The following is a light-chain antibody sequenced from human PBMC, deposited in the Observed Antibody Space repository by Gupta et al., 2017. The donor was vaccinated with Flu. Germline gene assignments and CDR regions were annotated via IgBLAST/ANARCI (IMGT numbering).Light chain of an antibody. CDR2: DAS. CDR1: QSVSSY. V-gene: IGKV3-11*01. CDR3: QQRSNWPPLT. J-gene: IGKJ4*01. Sequence: EIVLTQSPATLPLSPGERATLSCRASQSVSSYLAWYQQKPGQAPRLLIYDASNRATGIPARFSGSGSGTDFTLTISSLEPEDFAVYYCQQRSNWPPLTFGGWTKVEIK.